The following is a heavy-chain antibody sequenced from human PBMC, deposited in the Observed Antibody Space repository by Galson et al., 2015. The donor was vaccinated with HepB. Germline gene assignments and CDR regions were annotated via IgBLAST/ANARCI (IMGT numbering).Heavy chain of an antibody. Sequence: SLRLSCAASGFTFSGYYMAWIRQAPGKGLEWLSYISSSSLYTDYADSVKGRFTISRDNAKNSLNLQMNSLRVDDTAVYYCARVADVDYGDHPFFDYWGQGALVTVSS. J-gene: IGHJ4*02. V-gene: IGHV3-11*06. CDR1: GFTFSGYY. D-gene: IGHD4-17*01. CDR2: ISSSSLYT. CDR3: ARVADVDYGDHPFFDY.